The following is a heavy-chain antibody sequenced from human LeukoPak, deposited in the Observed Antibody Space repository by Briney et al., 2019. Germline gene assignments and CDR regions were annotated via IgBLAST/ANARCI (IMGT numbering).Heavy chain of an antibody. CDR3: ARDRRTDYYYYGMDV. CDR2: ISSSSSYI. V-gene: IGHV3-21*01. J-gene: IGHJ6*02. Sequence: GGSLRLSCAASGFTFSSYSMNWVRQAPGKGLEWVSSISSSSSYIYYADSVKGRFTISRDNAKNSLYLQMNSLRAEDTAVYYCARDRRTDYYYYGMDVWGQGTTVTVSS. CDR1: GFTFSSYS.